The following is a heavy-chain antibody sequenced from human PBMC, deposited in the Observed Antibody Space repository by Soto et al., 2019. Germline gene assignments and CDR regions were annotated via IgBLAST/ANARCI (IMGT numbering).Heavy chain of an antibody. CDR3: ASLLLGCSSTSCFGSFDY. CDR2: IYYSGST. J-gene: IGHJ4*02. V-gene: IGHV4-31*03. CDR1: GGSISSGGYY. Sequence: SETLSLTCTVSGGSISSGGYYWSWIRQHPGKGLEWIGYIYYSGSTYYNTSLKSRITISVDTSKNQFYLELSYVTAADTAVFYCASLLLGCSSTSCFGSFDYWGQGTLVTVSS. D-gene: IGHD2-2*01.